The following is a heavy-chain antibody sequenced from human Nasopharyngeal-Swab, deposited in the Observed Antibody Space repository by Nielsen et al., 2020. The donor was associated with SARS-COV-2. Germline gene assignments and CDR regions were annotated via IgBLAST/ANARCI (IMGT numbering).Heavy chain of an antibody. CDR2: ISSSSSYI. CDR3: ARVAGLIAAASDY. J-gene: IGHJ4*02. Sequence: WIRQPPGKGLEWVSSISSSSSYIYYADSVKGRFTISRDNAKNSLYLQMNSLRAEDTAVYYCARVAGLIAAASDYWGQGTLVTVSS. D-gene: IGHD6-13*01. V-gene: IGHV3-21*01.